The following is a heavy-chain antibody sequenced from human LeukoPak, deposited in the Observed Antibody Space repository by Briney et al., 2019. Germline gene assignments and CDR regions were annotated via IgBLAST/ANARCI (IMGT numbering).Heavy chain of an antibody. V-gene: IGHV3-33*01. J-gene: IGHJ6*02. CDR3: AREMYYYGMDV. CDR1: GFTLSSYG. CDR2: IWYDGSNK. Sequence: GGSLRLSCAASGFTLSSYGMHWVRQAPGKGLEWVAVIWYDGSNKYYADSVKGRFTISRDNSKNTLYLQMNSLRAEDTAVYYCAREMYYYGMDVWGQGTTVTVS.